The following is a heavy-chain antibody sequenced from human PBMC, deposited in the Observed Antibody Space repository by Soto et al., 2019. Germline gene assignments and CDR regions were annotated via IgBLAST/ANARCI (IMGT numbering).Heavy chain of an antibody. CDR1: GYTFTSYG. D-gene: IGHD5-18*01. CDR2: ISAYNGNT. V-gene: IGHV1-18*01. CDR3: ARASVPVDTAMALDY. Sequence: GASVKVSCKASGYTFTSYGISWVRRAPGQGLEWMGWISAYNGNTNYAQKLQGRVTMTTDTSTSTAYMELRSLRSDDAAVYYCARASVPVDTAMALDYWGQGTLVTVSS. J-gene: IGHJ4*02.